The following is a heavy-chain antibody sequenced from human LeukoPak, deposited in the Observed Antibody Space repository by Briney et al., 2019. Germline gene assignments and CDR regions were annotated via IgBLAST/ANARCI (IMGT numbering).Heavy chain of an antibody. CDR2: ISYDGSNK. D-gene: IGHD5-24*01. CDR1: GFTVSSYG. V-gene: IGHV3-30*18. Sequence: GGSLRLSCAASGFTVSSYGMHWVRQAPGKGLECVAVISYDGSNKYYADSVKGRFTICRDNSKNTLYLQMNSLRAEDRAVYYCAKGGDGYNYAYYYYYGMDVWGQGTPVTVSS. J-gene: IGHJ6*02. CDR3: AKGGDGYNYAYYYYYGMDV.